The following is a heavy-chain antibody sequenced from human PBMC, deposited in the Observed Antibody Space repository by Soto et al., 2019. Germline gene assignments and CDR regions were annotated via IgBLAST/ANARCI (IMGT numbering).Heavy chain of an antibody. CDR3: AKDGTAHHSSGWYYYYYMDV. Sequence: GGSLRLSCAASGFTFDDYAMHWVRQAPGKGLEWVSGISWNSGSIGYADSVKGRFTISRDNAKNSLYLQMNSLRAEDTALYYCAKDGTAHHSSGWYYYYYMDVWGKGTTVTVSS. CDR1: GFTFDDYA. V-gene: IGHV3-9*01. J-gene: IGHJ6*03. D-gene: IGHD6-19*01. CDR2: ISWNSGSI.